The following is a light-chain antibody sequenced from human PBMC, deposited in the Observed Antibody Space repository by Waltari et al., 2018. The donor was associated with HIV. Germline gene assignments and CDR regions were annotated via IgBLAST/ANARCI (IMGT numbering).Light chain of an antibody. CDR1: SSDVGSYNL. CDR3: CSYAGSSTHVV. CDR2: EVS. V-gene: IGLV2-23*02. Sequence: QSALTQPASVSGSPGQSITISCTGTSSDVGSYNLVSWYQQHPGKAPKLMIYEVSKRPSGVSNRFSGSKSGNTASLTISGLQAEDEADYYCCSYAGSSTHVVFRGGTKLTVL. J-gene: IGLJ2*01.